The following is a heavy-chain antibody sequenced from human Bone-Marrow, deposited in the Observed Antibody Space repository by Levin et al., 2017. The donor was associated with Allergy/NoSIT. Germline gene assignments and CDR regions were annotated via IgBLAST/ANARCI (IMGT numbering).Heavy chain of an antibody. CDR1: GFTFSSYA. CDR2: ISYDGSNK. V-gene: IGHV3-30*04. CDR3: QYSKADY. Sequence: GESLKISCAASGFTFSSYAMHWVRQAPGKGLEWVAVISYDGSNKYYADSVKGRFTISRDNSKNTLYLQMNSLRAEDTAVYYCQYSKADYWGQGTLVTVSS. D-gene: IGHD4-11*01. J-gene: IGHJ4*02.